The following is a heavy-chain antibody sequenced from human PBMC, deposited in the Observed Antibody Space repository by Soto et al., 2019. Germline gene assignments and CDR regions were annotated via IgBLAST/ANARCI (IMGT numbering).Heavy chain of an antibody. Sequence: SETLSLTCAVSGGSISSGGYSWSWIRQPPGKGLEWIGYIYHSGSTYYNPSLKSRVTISVDTSKNQFSLKLSSVTAADTAVYYCARDGRYDFWSGYDRAPRGGWFDPWGQGTLVTVSS. CDR1: GGSISSGGYS. D-gene: IGHD3-3*01. V-gene: IGHV4-30-2*01. CDR3: ARDGRYDFWSGYDRAPRGGWFDP. J-gene: IGHJ5*02. CDR2: IYHSGST.